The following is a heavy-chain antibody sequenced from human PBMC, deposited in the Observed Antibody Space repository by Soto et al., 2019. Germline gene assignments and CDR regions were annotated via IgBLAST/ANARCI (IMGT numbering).Heavy chain of an antibody. CDR3: ARAGGGSSFDY. J-gene: IGHJ4*02. D-gene: IGHD3-16*01. CDR2: IIPIFGTL. CDR1: GGTFRSYG. V-gene: IGHV1-69*13. Sequence: SVKVSCKASGGTFRSYGINWVRQAPGQGLEWMGGIIPIFGTLISAQKFQDRLTISADESTGTAYMELSNLRQEDTAVYYCARAGGGSSFDYWGQGTLVTVSS.